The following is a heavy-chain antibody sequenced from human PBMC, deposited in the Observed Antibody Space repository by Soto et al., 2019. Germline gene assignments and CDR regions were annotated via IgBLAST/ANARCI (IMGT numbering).Heavy chain of an antibody. D-gene: IGHD6-6*01. J-gene: IGHJ4*02. V-gene: IGHV4-30-4*08. CDR2: IHHSGSI. CDR3: ARHNPGSSSGDYFDY. CDR1: GDSISSDYYH. Sequence: SETLSLTCTVSGDSISSDYYHWTWIRQSPGKGLEWIGYIHHSGSIHYNPSLKSRVTISVDTSKNQFSQKLSSVTAADTAVYYCARHNPGSSSGDYFDYWGQGTLVTVSS.